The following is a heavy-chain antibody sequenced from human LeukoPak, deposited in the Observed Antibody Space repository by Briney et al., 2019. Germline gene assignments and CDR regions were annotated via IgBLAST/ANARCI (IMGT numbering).Heavy chain of an antibody. Sequence: ASVTVSCTASGYTFTSYGISWVRQAPGQGLEWMGWISAYNGNTNYAQKLQGRVTMTTDTSTSTAYMELRSLRSDDTAVYYCARDSGQYYDFWSGYYSYHYYGMDVWGQGTTVTVSS. J-gene: IGHJ6*02. CDR2: ISAYNGNT. V-gene: IGHV1-18*01. CDR1: GYTFTSYG. CDR3: ARDSGQYYDFWSGYYSYHYYGMDV. D-gene: IGHD3-3*01.